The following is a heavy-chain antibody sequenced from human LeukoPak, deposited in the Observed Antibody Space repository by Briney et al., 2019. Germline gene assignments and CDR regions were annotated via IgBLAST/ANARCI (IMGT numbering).Heavy chain of an antibody. D-gene: IGHD3-22*01. V-gene: IGHV4-34*01. CDR1: GGSFSGYY. CDR2: LNHSGST. CDR3: ASVRRRVAVITAGVFDY. J-gene: IGHJ4*02. Sequence: SENLSLTCAVYGGSFSGYYWSWIPQPPGKGLVWIVELNHSGSTNYNPSLKSRVTISVDTSKNHFSQKLSSVTAAETAVCYCASVRRRVAVITAGVFDYWGQGTLVTVSS.